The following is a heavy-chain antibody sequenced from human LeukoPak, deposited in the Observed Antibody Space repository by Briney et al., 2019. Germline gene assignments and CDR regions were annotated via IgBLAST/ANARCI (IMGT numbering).Heavy chain of an antibody. V-gene: IGHV4-38-2*02. Sequence: SETLSLTCTVSGYSISSGYYWSWIRQPPGKGLEWIGEINHSGSTNYNPSLKSRVTISVDTSKNQFSLKLSSVTAADTAVYYCARPWKLTEFDPWGQGTLVTVSS. CDR3: ARPWKLTEFDP. J-gene: IGHJ5*02. CDR1: GYSISSGYY. D-gene: IGHD4-23*01. CDR2: INHSGST.